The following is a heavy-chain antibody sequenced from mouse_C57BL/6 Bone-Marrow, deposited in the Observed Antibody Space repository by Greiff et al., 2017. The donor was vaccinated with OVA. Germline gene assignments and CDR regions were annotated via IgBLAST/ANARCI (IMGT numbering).Heavy chain of an antibody. Sequence: VQLQQSGAELVKPGASVKLSCTASGFNIQDYYMHWVKQRTEQGLEWNGRIDPEVGETNYAPKFQGKATITADTSSNTADLQLSSLTSEDTAVYDRDRGLGDYWGQGTTLTVSS. CDR1: GFNIQDYY. V-gene: IGHV14-2*01. CDR3: DRGLGDY. D-gene: IGHD3-3*01. CDR2: IDPEVGET. J-gene: IGHJ2*01.